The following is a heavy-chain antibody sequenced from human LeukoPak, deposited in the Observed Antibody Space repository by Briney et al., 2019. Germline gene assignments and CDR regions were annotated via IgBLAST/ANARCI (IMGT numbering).Heavy chain of an antibody. V-gene: IGHV3-9*01. CDR2: IRWDSGSK. Sequence: GGSLRLSCAASGFTFGDYAMHWVRQAPGKGLEWVSSIRWDSGSKYYADSVKGRFTISRDNAKNSLYLQMNSLRAEDTALYYCAEDASSVTGGTGYFHHWGEGDLVTVSS. D-gene: IGHD3-10*01. J-gene: IGHJ1*01. CDR1: GFTFGDYA. CDR3: AEDASSVTGGTGYFHH.